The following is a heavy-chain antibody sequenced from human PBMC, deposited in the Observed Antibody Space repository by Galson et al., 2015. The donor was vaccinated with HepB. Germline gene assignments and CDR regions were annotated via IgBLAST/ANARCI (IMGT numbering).Heavy chain of an antibody. D-gene: IGHD1-26*01. CDR2: VSGTGGST. V-gene: IGHV3-23*01. CDR3: AKAIRPYSGSYYPSWYFDL. Sequence: SLRLSCAASGFTFSSYAMTWVRQAPGKGLEWVSAVSGTGGSTYYADSVKGRFTISRDNSKNTLYLQMNSLRAEDTAVYYCAKAIRPYSGSYYPSWYFDLWGRGTLVTVSS. CDR1: GFTFSSYA. J-gene: IGHJ2*01.